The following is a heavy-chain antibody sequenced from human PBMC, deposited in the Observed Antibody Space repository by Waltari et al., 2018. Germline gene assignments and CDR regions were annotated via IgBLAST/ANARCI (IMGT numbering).Heavy chain of an antibody. CDR3: ARADCSGGSCLGFDS. Sequence: QLPLQESGSRLLKPSQTLSLTCSVSAASISNGDFSWSWIRPPPGKGLQWIGFLYHSGSRYYNPSLKSRVSMSADRSKSQFSLKLDSVTAADTAVYYCARADCSGGSCLGFDSWGQGTLVTVSS. CDR2: LYHSGSR. D-gene: IGHD2-15*01. V-gene: IGHV4-30-2*01. CDR1: AASISNGDFS. J-gene: IGHJ4*02.